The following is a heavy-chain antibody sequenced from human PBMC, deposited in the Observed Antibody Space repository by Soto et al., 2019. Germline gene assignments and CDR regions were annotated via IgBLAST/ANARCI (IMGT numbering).Heavy chain of an antibody. J-gene: IGHJ4*02. D-gene: IGHD3-16*01. V-gene: IGHV3-23*01. CDR2: ITGSGFYT. Sequence: EVQLLESGGGLVQPGESLRLSCAASGFTFSSYAMSWVRQTPEKGLARVSAITGSGFYTYYAAPVMGRFTVSRDNSKTTLYLQLKSLRVEDTAVYYCAIPITFAGGKCFDCWGQGTVVTVSS. CDR3: AIPITFAGGKCFDC. CDR1: GFTFSSYA.